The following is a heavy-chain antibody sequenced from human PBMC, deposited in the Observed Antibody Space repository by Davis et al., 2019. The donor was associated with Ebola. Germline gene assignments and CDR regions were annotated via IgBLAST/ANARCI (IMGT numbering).Heavy chain of an antibody. CDR2: ITKDSDVM. J-gene: IGHJ4*02. CDR3: ARDHFFAFDF. Sequence: PGGSLRLSCAVSGFLFSDFSMNWVRQAPGKGLEWITYITKDSDVMHYADSVKGRFTVSRDNAKNSLFLQMSSLRDEDSAVYYCARDHFFAFDFWSQGVHVSVSS. V-gene: IGHV3-48*02. CDR1: GFLFSDFS.